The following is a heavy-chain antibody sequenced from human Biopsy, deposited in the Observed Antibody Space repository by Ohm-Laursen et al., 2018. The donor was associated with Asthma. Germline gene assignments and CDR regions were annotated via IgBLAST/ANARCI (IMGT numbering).Heavy chain of an antibody. Sequence: SVKVSCKSLGGTFSTYVIGWVRQAPGQGLEWMGGIHSVFGTTTYPQKFQDRVTITADDSTSTVYMELSSLRSEDTAVYYCARKAGSCISRACYSLDFWGQGTLVTVSS. J-gene: IGHJ4*02. CDR2: IHSVFGTT. CDR1: GGTFSTYV. CDR3: ARKAGSCISRACYSLDF. V-gene: IGHV1-69*13. D-gene: IGHD2-15*01.